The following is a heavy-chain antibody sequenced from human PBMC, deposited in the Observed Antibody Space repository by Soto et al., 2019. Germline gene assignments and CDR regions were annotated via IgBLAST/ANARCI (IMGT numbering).Heavy chain of an antibody. Sequence: GGSLRLSCAASGFTFSSYAMHWVRQAPGKGLEWVAVMSYDGSNKYYADSVKGRFTISRDNSKNTLYLQMNSLRAEDTAVYYCAKAPSIVLLGPNDCWGQGTLVTVSS. J-gene: IGHJ4*02. V-gene: IGHV3-30*18. CDR1: GFTFSSYA. CDR3: AKAPSIVLLGPNDC. D-gene: IGHD3-22*01. CDR2: MSYDGSNK.